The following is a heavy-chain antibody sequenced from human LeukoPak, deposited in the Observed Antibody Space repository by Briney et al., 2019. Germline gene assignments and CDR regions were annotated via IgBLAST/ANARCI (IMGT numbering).Heavy chain of an antibody. CDR2: ISSSGSTI. D-gene: IGHD3-9*01. Sequence: PGGSLRLSCAASGFTFSDYYTSWIRQAPGKGLEWVSYISSSGSTIYYADSVKGRFTISRDNAKNSLYLQMNSLRAEDTAVYYCARDAYDILTGGAFDIWGQGTVVTVSS. V-gene: IGHV3-11*01. CDR3: ARDAYDILTGGAFDI. CDR1: GFTFSDYY. J-gene: IGHJ3*02.